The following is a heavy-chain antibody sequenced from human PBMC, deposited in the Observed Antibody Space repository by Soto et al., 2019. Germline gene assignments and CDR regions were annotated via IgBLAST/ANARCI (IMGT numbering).Heavy chain of an antibody. V-gene: IGHV3-48*01. CDR3: ARDRGGIVVVVAATTDYYYYGMDV. D-gene: IGHD2-15*01. Sequence: EVQLVESGGGLVQPGGSLRLSCAASGFTFSSYNMNWVRQAPGKGLEWVSYISSSSSTIYYADSVKGRFTISRDNAKNSLYLQMNSLRVEDTAVYYCARDRGGIVVVVAATTDYYYYGMDVWGQGTTVTVSS. CDR1: GFTFSSYN. J-gene: IGHJ6*02. CDR2: ISSSSSTI.